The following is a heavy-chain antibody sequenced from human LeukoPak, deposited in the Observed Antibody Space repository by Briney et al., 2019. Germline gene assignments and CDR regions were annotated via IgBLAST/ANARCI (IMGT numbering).Heavy chain of an antibody. CDR3: ARQNIAVRYFDY. CDR1: GYSISSGYF. Sequence: SETLSLTCAVSGYSISSGYFWGWIRQPPRKGLEWIGSIYHSGSTYYNPSLKSRVTISIDTSKNQFSLKLSSVTAADTAVYYCARQNIAVRYFDYWGQRTLVTVSS. V-gene: IGHV4-38-2*01. CDR2: IYHSGST. D-gene: IGHD6-6*01. J-gene: IGHJ4*02.